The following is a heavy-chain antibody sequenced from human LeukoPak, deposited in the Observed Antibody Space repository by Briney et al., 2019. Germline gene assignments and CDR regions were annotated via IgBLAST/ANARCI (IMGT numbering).Heavy chain of an antibody. J-gene: IGHJ4*02. V-gene: IGHV1-2*02. Sequence: ASVKVSCKASGYXFTGYYMHWVRQAPGQGLEWMGWIKPNSGGTNYAQKFQGRVTMTRDTSISTGYMELSRLRSDDTAVYYCAREMVRSYYFDYWGQGTPVTVSS. CDR3: AREMVRSYYFDY. CDR2: IKPNSGGT. D-gene: IGHD3-10*01. CDR1: GYXFTGYY.